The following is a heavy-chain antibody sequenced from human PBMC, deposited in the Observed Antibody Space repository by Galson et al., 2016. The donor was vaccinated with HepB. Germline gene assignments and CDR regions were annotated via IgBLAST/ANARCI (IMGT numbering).Heavy chain of an antibody. D-gene: IGHD3-16*01. J-gene: IGHJ4*02. CDR1: GFKFDIYW. V-gene: IGHV3-7*01. Sequence: SLRLSCAASGFKFDIYWMSWVRQAPGKGLEWVADIRQDGSQKYNVDSVKGRFTISRDNSKNTLSLQMNSLRAEDTAVYYCARADSRSYASKWSLDYWGQGTLVTVSS. CDR3: ARADSRSYASKWSLDY. CDR2: IRQDGSQK.